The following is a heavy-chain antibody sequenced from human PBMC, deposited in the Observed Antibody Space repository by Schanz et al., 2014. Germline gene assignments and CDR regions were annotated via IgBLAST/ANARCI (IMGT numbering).Heavy chain of an antibody. V-gene: IGHV3-73*01. CDR1: GFTLSGSA. D-gene: IGHD1-20*01. Sequence: EVQLVESGGDLVQPGGSLKLSCVASGFTLSGSAVHWVRQASGKGLEWVGRISSRAKSDATAYIESVKGRFSISRDDSNNTAYLQMNTLRTDDTALYFCAAFNNRDAFNVWGQGTMVSVSS. CDR3: AAFNNRDAFNV. CDR2: ISSRAKSDAT. J-gene: IGHJ3*01.